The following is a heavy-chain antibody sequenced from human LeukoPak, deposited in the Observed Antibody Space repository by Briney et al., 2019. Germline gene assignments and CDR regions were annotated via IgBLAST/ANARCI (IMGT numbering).Heavy chain of an antibody. CDR1: GFTFSIYW. CDR2: INSDGSST. J-gene: IGHJ3*02. CDR3: ARDEDWSGYYGAFDI. Sequence: PGGSLRLSCAASGFTFSIYWMHWVRQAPGKGLVWVSRINSDGSSTSYADSVKGRFTISRDNAKNTLYLQMNSLRAEDTAEYYCARDEDWSGYYGAFDIWGQGTMVTVSS. V-gene: IGHV3-74*01. D-gene: IGHD3-3*01.